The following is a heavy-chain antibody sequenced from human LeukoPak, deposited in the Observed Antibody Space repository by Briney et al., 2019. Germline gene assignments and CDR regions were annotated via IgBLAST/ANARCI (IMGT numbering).Heavy chain of an antibody. D-gene: IGHD2-2*01. CDR2: IRGSGGST. V-gene: IGHV3-23*01. Sequence: PGGSLRLSCAASGVTVSSHYMSWVRQAPGEGLEGVSAIRGSGGSTYYADSVKGRFTISRDNSKNTLYLQMNSLRAEDTAVYYCAKDRSKYCSSTSCLLFDYWGQGTLVTVSS. CDR1: GVTVSSHY. J-gene: IGHJ4*02. CDR3: AKDRSKYCSSTSCLLFDY.